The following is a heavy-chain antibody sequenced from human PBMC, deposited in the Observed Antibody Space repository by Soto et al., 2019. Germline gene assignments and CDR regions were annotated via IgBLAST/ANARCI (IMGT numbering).Heavy chain of an antibody. D-gene: IGHD6-6*01. CDR1: GGTFSSYA. J-gene: IGHJ6*02. CDR3: ASKLYSSSSRVYYYYGMDV. V-gene: IGHV1-69*13. Sequence: SVKVSCKASGGTFSSYAISWVRQAPGQGLEWMGGIIPIFGTANYAQKFQGRVTITADESTSTAYMELSSLRSEDTAVYYCASKLYSSSSRVYYYYGMDVWGQGTTVTVSS. CDR2: IIPIFGTA.